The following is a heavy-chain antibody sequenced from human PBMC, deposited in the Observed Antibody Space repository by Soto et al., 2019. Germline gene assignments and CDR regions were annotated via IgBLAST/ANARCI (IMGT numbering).Heavy chain of an antibody. V-gene: IGHV1-8*01. J-gene: IGHJ4*02. CDR1: GYTFTSYD. Sequence: GASVKVSCKASGYTFTSYDINWVRQATGQGLEWMGWMNPNSGNTGYAQKFQGRVTMTRNTSISTAYMELSSLRSEDTAVYYCARGSRYCSGGSCYSLFDYWGQGTMVTVYS. CDR2: MNPNSGNT. CDR3: ARGSRYCSGGSCYSLFDY. D-gene: IGHD2-15*01.